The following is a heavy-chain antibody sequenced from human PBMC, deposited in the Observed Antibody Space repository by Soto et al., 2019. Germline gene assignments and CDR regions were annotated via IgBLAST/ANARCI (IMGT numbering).Heavy chain of an antibody. D-gene: IGHD3-10*01. V-gene: IGHV1-46*01. Sequence: ASVEVSCEPSGNTFSNSYIHWVRQAPGQGLEWMGIINPTGGGRTTYAQTFQGRLTVTRDTSTSTVYMELSSLRSEDTAVYYCAKVGEKAGDRDLHYYYYGMDVWGQGTTITVSS. J-gene: IGHJ6*01. CDR2: INPTGGGRT. CDR1: GNTFSNSY. CDR3: AKVGEKAGDRDLHYYYYGMDV.